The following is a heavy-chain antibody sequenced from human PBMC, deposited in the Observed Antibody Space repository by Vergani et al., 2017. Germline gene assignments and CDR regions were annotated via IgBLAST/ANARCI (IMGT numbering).Heavy chain of an antibody. CDR1: GYTLTELS. Sequence: QVQLVQSGAEVKKPGASVKVSCKVSGYTLTELSMHWVRQAPGKGLGWMGGFVPEDGETIYAQKFQGRVTMTEDTTTDTAYMELSSLRSEDTAVYYSATPLLRFSYYNYSVMDGWSEGTTVTVS. D-gene: IGHD5-12*01. V-gene: IGHV1-24*01. CDR3: ATPLLRFSYYNYSVMDG. J-gene: IGHJ6*02. CDR2: FVPEDGET.